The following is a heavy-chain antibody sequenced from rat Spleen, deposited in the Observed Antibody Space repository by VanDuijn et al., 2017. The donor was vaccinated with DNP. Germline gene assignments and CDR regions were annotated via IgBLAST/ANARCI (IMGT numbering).Heavy chain of an antibody. CDR2: ISTSGGST. D-gene: IGHD1-1*01. CDR3: TRPTVVTGYYFDY. Sequence: EVQLVESGGGLVQPGRSMKLSCAASGFTFSSFPMAWVRQAPTKGLEWVATISTSGGSTYYRDSVKGRFTISRDNAKSTLYLQMNSLRSEDTATYYCTRPTVVTGYYFDYWGQGVMVTVSS. J-gene: IGHJ2*01. CDR1: GFTFSSFP. V-gene: IGHV5-46*01.